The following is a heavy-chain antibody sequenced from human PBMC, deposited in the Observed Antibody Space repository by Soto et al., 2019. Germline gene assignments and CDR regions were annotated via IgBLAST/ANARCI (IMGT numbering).Heavy chain of an antibody. J-gene: IGHJ6*02. CDR1: GYSISSGYY. CDR2: IYYSGST. CDR3: ARGHYGMDV. V-gene: IGHV4-38-2*01. Sequence: SETLSLTCAVSGYSISSGYYWGWIRQPPGKGLECIGNIYYSGSTYYNPSLKSRVTISVDTSKNQFSLKLSSVTAADTAVYYCARGHYGMDVWGQGTTATVSS.